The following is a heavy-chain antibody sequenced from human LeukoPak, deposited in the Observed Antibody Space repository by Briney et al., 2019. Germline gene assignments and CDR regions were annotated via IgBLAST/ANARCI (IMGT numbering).Heavy chain of an antibody. J-gene: IGHJ6*04. Sequence: GGSLRLSCAASGFTFSSYWMSWVRQAPGKGLEWVANIKQDGSEKYYVDSVEGRFTISRDNAKNSLYLQMNSLRAEDTAVYYCARRLGDYYYYGMDVWGKGTTVTVSS. CDR1: GFTFSSYW. CDR3: ARRLGDYYYYGMDV. V-gene: IGHV3-7*03. CDR2: IKQDGSEK. D-gene: IGHD4-11*01.